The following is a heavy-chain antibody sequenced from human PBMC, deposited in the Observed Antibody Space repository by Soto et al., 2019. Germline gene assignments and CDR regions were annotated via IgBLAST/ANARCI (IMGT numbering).Heavy chain of an antibody. CDR1: GFTFSSYS. CDR3: ASFPPDWLLAQGGMDV. J-gene: IGHJ6*02. Sequence: VGSLRLSCAASGFTFSSYSMNWVRQAPGKGLEWVSSISSSSSYIYYADSVKGRFTISRDNAKNSLYLQMNSLRAEDTAVYYCASFPPDWLLAQGGMDVWGQGTTVTVSS. CDR2: ISSSSSYI. D-gene: IGHD3-9*01. V-gene: IGHV3-21*01.